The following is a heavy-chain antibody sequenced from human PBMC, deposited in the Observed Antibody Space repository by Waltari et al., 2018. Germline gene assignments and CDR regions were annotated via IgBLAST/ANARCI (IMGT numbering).Heavy chain of an antibody. CDR2: MNPNSGNT. Sequence: QVQLVQSGAEVKKPGASVKVFCKASGYTFPSYDLTWVRPATGQGLEWMGWMNPNSGNTGYAQKYQGRVTMTRNTSISTAYMELSSLRSEDTAVYYCARAGYYYDSIIDYWGQGTLVTVSS. V-gene: IGHV1-8*01. J-gene: IGHJ4*02. D-gene: IGHD3-22*01. CDR1: GYTFPSYD. CDR3: ARAGYYYDSIIDY.